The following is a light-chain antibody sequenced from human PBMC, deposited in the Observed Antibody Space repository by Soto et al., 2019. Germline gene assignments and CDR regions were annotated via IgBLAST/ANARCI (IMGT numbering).Light chain of an antibody. CDR1: SSDVGGYNY. V-gene: IGLV2-11*01. CDR3: CSYAGSYTYV. CDR2: DVS. Sequence: QAVVTQPRSVSGSPGQSVTISCTGTSSDVGGYNYVSWYQQHPGKAPKLMIYDVSKRPSGVPDRFSGSKSGNTASLTISGLQAEDEADYYCCSYAGSYTYVFGIGTKLTVL. J-gene: IGLJ1*01.